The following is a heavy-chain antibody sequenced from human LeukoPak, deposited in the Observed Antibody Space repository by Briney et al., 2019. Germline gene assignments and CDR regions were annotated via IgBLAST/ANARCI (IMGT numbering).Heavy chain of an antibody. D-gene: IGHD5-12*01. CDR2: ISAGSTI. CDR3: ARDLFGTYDSDY. J-gene: IGHJ4*02. CDR1: GFNFGIYS. Sequence: AGGSLRLSCAASGFNFGIYSLNWVRQAPGKGLEWLSYISAGSTIYYADSVKGRFTISRDNANNLLYLQMNSLSAEDTAVYYCARDLFGTYDSDYWGQGILVTVSS. V-gene: IGHV3-48*01.